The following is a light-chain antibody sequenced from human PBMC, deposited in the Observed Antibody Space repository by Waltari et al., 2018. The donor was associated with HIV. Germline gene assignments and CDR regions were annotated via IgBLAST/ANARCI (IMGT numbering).Light chain of an antibody. J-gene: IGLJ2*01. CDR3: SSYAGSNDFGV. CDR2: EVS. V-gene: IGLV2-8*01. Sequence: QSALTQPPSAPGSPGPSVTIPCTGPSSDVGGHNHVSWYQQHPGKAPKLMIYEVSKRPSGVPDRCSGSKSGNTASLTVSGLQAEDEADYYCSSYAGSNDFGVFGGGTKLTVL. CDR1: SSDVGGHNH.